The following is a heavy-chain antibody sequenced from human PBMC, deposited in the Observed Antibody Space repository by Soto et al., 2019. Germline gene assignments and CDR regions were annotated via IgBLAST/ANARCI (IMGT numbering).Heavy chain of an antibody. CDR1: GYTLTELS. D-gene: IGHD6-19*01. Sequence: QVQLVQSGAEVKKPGASVKVSCKVSGYTLTELSMHWVRQAPGKGLEWMGGFDPEDGETIYAQKFQGRVTMIEDTSTDTAYMELSSLRSEDTAVYYCATVDSSGRYVSYNWFDPWGQGTLVTVSS. CDR3: ATVDSSGRYVSYNWFDP. J-gene: IGHJ5*02. V-gene: IGHV1-24*01. CDR2: FDPEDGET.